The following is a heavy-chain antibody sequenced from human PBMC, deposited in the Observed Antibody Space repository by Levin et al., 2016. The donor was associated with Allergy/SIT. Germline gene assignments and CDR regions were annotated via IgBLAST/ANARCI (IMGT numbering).Heavy chain of an antibody. D-gene: IGHD6-19*01. CDR2: TYYRSKWYN. J-gene: IGHJ4*02. V-gene: IGHV6-1*01. CDR3: ARDWGQAVAGTPFDY. Sequence: WIRQSPSRGLEWLGRTYYRSKWYNDYAVSVKSRITINPDTSKNQFSLQLNSVTPEDTAVYYCARDWGQAVAGTPFDYWGQGTLVTVSS.